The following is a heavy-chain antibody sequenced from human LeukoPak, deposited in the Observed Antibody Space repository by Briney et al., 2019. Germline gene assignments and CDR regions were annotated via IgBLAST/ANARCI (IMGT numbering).Heavy chain of an antibody. CDR3: AKGTAAAPSRYFDY. Sequence: GGSLRLSCAASGFTFDDYAMHWVRQAPGKGLEWVSGISWASGSIGYADSVKGRFTISRDNAKNSLYLQMNSLRAEDTALYYCAKGTAAAPSRYFDYWGQGTLVTVSS. CDR1: GFTFDDYA. J-gene: IGHJ4*02. D-gene: IGHD6-13*01. V-gene: IGHV3-9*01. CDR2: ISWASGSI.